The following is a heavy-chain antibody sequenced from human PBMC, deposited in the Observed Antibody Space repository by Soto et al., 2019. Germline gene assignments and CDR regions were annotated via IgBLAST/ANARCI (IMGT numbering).Heavy chain of an antibody. D-gene: IGHD5-12*01. Sequence: ASVKVSCKASGGTFSSYAISWVRQAPGQGLEWMGGIIPIFGTANYAQKFQGRVTITADESTSTAYMELSSLRSEDTAVYYCARWEVDSGYDFNYYYYYGMDVWGQGTTVTVSS. CDR1: GGTFSSYA. CDR3: ARWEVDSGYDFNYYYYYGMDV. J-gene: IGHJ6*02. CDR2: IIPIFGTA. V-gene: IGHV1-69*13.